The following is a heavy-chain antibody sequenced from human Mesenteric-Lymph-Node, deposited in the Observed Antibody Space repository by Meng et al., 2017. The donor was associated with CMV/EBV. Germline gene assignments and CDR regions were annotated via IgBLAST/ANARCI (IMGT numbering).Heavy chain of an antibody. J-gene: IGHJ4*02. CDR1: GFTFSSYA. Sequence: GESLKISCAASGFTFSSYAMHWVRQAPGKGLEWVAVISYDGSNKYYADSVKGRFTISRDSAKNSLFLQMNSLRAEDTAVYYCARGKYNWNYLFDYWGQGTLVTVSS. CDR2: ISYDGSNK. D-gene: IGHD1-7*01. CDR3: ARGKYNWNYLFDY. V-gene: IGHV3-30*04.